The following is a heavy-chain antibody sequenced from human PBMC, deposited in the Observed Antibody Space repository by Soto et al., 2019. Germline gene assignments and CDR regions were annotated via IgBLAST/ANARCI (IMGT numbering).Heavy chain of an antibody. D-gene: IGHD5-12*01. J-gene: IGHJ4*02. Sequence: SQTLSLTCAISGDGVSSNSAAWNWIRQSPSRGLEWLGRTYYRSKWYNDYAVSVKSRITINPDTSKNQFSLQLSSVTPEDTAVYYCARADYDSERNYYFDYWGQGTLVTVSS. V-gene: IGHV6-1*01. CDR1: GDGVSSNSAA. CDR3: ARADYDSERNYYFDY. CDR2: TYYRSKWYN.